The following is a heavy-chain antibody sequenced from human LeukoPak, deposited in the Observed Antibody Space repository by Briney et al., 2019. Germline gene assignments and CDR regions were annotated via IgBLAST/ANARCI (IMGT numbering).Heavy chain of an antibody. CDR2: INPNSGGT. CDR1: GYTFTGYY. J-gene: IGHJ5*02. CDR3: ARVGSSSWYTELFDP. V-gene: IGHV1-2*02. Sequence: ASVKVSCKASGYTFTGYYMHWVRQAPGQGLEWMGWINPNSGGTNYAQKFQGRVTMTRDTSISTAYMELSRLRSDDTAVYYCARVGSSSWYTELFDPWGQGTLVTVSS. D-gene: IGHD6-13*01.